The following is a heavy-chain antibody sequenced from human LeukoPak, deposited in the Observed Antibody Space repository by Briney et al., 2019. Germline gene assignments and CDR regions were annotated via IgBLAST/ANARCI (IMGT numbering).Heavy chain of an antibody. V-gene: IGHV3-30*18. J-gene: IGHJ6*02. CDR1: GFTFRSHG. CDR3: AKDLYCSSTSCLGGMDV. CDR2: ISYDGSDK. D-gene: IGHD2-2*01. Sequence: GGSLRLSCAASGFTFRSHGMHWVRQAPGKGLEWVAVISYDGSDKYYADSVKGRFTISRDNSKNTLYLQMNSLRAEDTAVYYCAKDLYCSSTSCLGGMDVWGQGTTVTVS.